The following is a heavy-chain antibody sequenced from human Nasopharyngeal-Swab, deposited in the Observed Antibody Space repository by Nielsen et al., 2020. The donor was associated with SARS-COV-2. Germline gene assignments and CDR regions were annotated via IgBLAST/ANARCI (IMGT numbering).Heavy chain of an antibody. CDR2: IYYSGST. Sequence: SETLSLTCTVSGGPISSYYWSWIRQPPGKGLEWIGYIYYSGSTNYNPSLKSRVTISVDTSKNQFSLKLSSVTAADTAVYYCARARVGGAFDIWGQGTMVTVSS. D-gene: IGHD3-16*01. J-gene: IGHJ3*02. CDR3: ARARVGGAFDI. V-gene: IGHV4-59*01. CDR1: GGPISSYY.